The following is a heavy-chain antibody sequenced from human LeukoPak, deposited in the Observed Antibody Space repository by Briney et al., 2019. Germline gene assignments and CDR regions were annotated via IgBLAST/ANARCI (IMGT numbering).Heavy chain of an antibody. V-gene: IGHV3-23*01. CDR1: GFTFSSYA. CDR3: AKVVAATLFYYPFDY. Sequence: GGSLRLPCAASGFTFSSYAMSWVRQAPGKGLEWVSGISGSGGSTYYADSVKGRFTISRDNSKNTLYLQMNSLRAEDTAVYYCAKVVAATLFYYPFDYWGQGTLVTVSS. D-gene: IGHD2-15*01. CDR2: ISGSGGST. J-gene: IGHJ4*02.